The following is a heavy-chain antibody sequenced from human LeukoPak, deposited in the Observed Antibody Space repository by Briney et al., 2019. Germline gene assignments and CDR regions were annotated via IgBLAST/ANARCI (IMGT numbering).Heavy chain of an antibody. CDR3: ARRQLSRFDY. J-gene: IGHJ4*02. CDR2: IWYDGSNK. CDR1: GFTFSTYG. V-gene: IGHV3-33*01. D-gene: IGHD6-13*01. Sequence: PGGSLRLSCAASGFTFSTYGMHWVRQAPGKGLEWVAFIWYDGSNKYYADSVKGRFTISRDNSKNTLYLQMNSLRAEDTAVYYCARRQLSRFDYWGQGTLVTVSS.